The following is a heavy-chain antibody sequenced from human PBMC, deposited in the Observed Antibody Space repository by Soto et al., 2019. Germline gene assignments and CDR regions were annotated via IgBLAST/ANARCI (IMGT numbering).Heavy chain of an antibody. Sequence: PGGSLRLSCAASGFTFINYAMHWVRQAPGKGLEWVAVISYDGSDKYNANSVKGRFTISRDNSKNTLYLQMNSLRAEDTAVYYCARDTGPNGYNYYYFGMDVWGQGTTVTVSS. CDR1: GFTFINYA. V-gene: IGHV3-30-3*01. CDR2: ISYDGSDK. D-gene: IGHD5-18*01. J-gene: IGHJ6*02. CDR3: ARDTGPNGYNYYYFGMDV.